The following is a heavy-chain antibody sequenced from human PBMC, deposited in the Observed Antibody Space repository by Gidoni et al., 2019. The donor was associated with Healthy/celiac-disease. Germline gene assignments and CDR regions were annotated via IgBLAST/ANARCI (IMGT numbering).Heavy chain of an antibody. CDR2: ISYDGSNK. J-gene: IGHJ2*01. CDR3: ARDLSNYPRGRSWYFDL. Sequence: QVQLVESGGGVVQPGRSLRPSCAASGVTFSSDAMHWFRQAPGKGLEWVAVISYDGSNKYYADSVKGRFTISRDNSKNTPYLQMNSLGAEDTAVYYCARDLSNYPRGRSWYFDLWGRGTLVTVSS. V-gene: IGHV3-30*04. D-gene: IGHD4-4*01. CDR1: GVTFSSDA.